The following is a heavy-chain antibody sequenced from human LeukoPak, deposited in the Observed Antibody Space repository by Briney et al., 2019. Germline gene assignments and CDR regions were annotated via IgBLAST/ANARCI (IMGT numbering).Heavy chain of an antibody. CDR1: GFTFSSYS. Sequence: GGSLRLSCAASGFTFSSYSMNWVRQAPGKGLEWVSSISSSSSYIYYADSVKGRFTSSRDNAKNSLYLQMNSLRAEDTAVYYCARGPHYYDSSGYYYGIDYWGQGTLVTVSS. V-gene: IGHV3-21*01. CDR3: ARGPHYYDSSGYYYGIDY. J-gene: IGHJ4*02. D-gene: IGHD3-22*01. CDR2: ISSSSSYI.